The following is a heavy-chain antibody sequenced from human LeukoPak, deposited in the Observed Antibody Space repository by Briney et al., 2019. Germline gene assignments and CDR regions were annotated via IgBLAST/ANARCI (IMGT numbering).Heavy chain of an antibody. CDR3: ARAPIQTSAFNWFDP. CDR1: GGTFSSYA. CDR2: IIPIFGTA. V-gene: IGHV1-69*13. Sequence: ASVKVSCKASGGTFSSYAISWVRQAPGQGLEWMGGIIPIFGTANYAQKFQGGVTITADESTSTAYMELSSLRSEDTAVYYCARAPIQTSAFNWFDPWGQGTLVTVSS. J-gene: IGHJ5*02.